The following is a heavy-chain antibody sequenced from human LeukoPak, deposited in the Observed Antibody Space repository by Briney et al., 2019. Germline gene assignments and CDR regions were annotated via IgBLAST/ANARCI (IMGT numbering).Heavy chain of an antibody. V-gene: IGHV4-4*02. CDR1: GDSISSRNW. D-gene: IGHD2-8*02. Sequence: SETLSLTCAVSGDSISSRNWWNWVRQSPGKGLDWVGEISHGGITKYNPSLKNRVTISKDNSRNEFSLKLNYVTAADTAVYFCARSAGWWSLDYWGQGALVTISA. CDR3: ARSAGWWSLDY. J-gene: IGHJ4*02. CDR2: ISHGGIT.